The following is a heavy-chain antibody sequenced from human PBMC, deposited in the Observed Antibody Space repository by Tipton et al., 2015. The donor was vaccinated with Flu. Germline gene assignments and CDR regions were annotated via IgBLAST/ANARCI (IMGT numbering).Heavy chain of an antibody. CDR1: GGSISSSGYY. D-gene: IGHD3-10*01. CDR3: ARYSGSGSNYIAPNFDY. Sequence: TLSLTCTVSGGSISSSGYYWGWIRQSPGKGLEWIGSMYYSGSTYYTASLKSRVTISGDTSKDQVSLNLTSVTAADTAVYYCARYSGSGSNYIAPNFDYWGHGTLVTVSS. CDR2: MYYSGST. J-gene: IGHJ4*01. V-gene: IGHV4-39*07.